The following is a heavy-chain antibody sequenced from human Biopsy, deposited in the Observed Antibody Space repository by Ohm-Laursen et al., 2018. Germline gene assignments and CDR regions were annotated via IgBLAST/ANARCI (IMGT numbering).Heavy chain of an antibody. CDR3: ARPTNARAGGAPFDI. CDR1: GFSFSSYG. D-gene: IGHD1-1*01. Sequence: SLRLSCSASGFSFSSYGMHWVRQATGKGLEWVAVLWYDGTNKYYADSVKGRFTISRDNSKNTLYLQMNSLRAKDTAMYYCARPTNARAGGAPFDIWGQGTMVTVSS. J-gene: IGHJ3*02. V-gene: IGHV3-33*01. CDR2: LWYDGTNK.